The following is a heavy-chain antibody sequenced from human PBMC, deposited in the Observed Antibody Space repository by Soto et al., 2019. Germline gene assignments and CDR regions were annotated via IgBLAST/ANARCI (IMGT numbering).Heavy chain of an antibody. J-gene: IGHJ6*03. CDR2: ISGSGGST. CDR3: AKDPDYDFWSGYYYMDV. D-gene: IGHD3-3*01. V-gene: IGHV3-23*01. CDR1: GFTFSSYA. Sequence: SLRLSCAASGFTFSSYAMSWVRQAPGKGLEWVSAISGSGGSTYYADSVKGRFTISRDNSKNTLYLQMNSLRAEDTAVYYCAKDPDYDFWSGYYYMDVWGKGTTVTVSS.